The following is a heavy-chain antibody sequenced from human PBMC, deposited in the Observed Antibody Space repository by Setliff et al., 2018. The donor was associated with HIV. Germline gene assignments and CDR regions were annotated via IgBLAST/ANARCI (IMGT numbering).Heavy chain of an antibody. CDR1: GGSISSYY. V-gene: IGHV4-59*01. Sequence: SETLSLTCTVSGGSISSYYWSWIRQPPGEGLEWIGYIFYSGSTNYNPSLKSRVTISLDTSKNQFSLKLTSVTAADTAVYYCVRAYDQDFQHWGQGTVVTVSS. J-gene: IGHJ1*01. CDR3: VRAYDQDFQH. D-gene: IGHD3-22*01. CDR2: IFYSGST.